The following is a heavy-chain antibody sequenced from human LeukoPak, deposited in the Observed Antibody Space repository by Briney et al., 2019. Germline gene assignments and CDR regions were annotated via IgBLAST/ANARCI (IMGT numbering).Heavy chain of an antibody. Sequence: GGSLRLSCAASGFTFDDYGMSWVRQAPGKGLEWVSGINWNGGSTGYADSVKGRFTISRDNAKNSLYLQMNSLRAEDTALYYCAREQSTIFGVVIRHYYYYYYMDVWGKGITVTVSS. CDR3: AREQSTIFGVVIRHYYYYYYMDV. J-gene: IGHJ6*03. CDR1: GFTFDDYG. V-gene: IGHV3-20*04. CDR2: INWNGGST. D-gene: IGHD3-3*01.